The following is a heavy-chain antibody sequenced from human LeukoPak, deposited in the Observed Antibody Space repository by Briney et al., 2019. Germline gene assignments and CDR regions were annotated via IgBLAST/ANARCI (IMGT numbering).Heavy chain of an antibody. J-gene: IGHJ4*02. CDR2: IRSKANSYAT. Sequence: GGSLKLSCVASGFTFSGSAMHWVRQASGKGPEWVGRIRSKANSYATAYAASVKDRFTISRDESKNTADLQMNSLKTEDTAVYYCASSGAFSLDYWGQGILVTVSS. CDR3: ASSGAFSLDY. CDR1: GFTFSGSA. D-gene: IGHD3-3*02. V-gene: IGHV3-73*01.